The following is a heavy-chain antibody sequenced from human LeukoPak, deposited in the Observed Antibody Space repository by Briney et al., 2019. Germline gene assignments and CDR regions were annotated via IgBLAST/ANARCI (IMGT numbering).Heavy chain of an antibody. J-gene: IGHJ5*01. Sequence: PSETLSLTCAVYGGSFSGYYWSWIRQSPGTGLEWIGEINHGGSTNYNPSLMSRVSISANSSNNPFSLRLSSVTAADTAVYYCARGWYNYGSKTDSWGQGTLVTVSS. D-gene: IGHD3-10*01. CDR2: INHGGST. V-gene: IGHV4-34*01. CDR1: GGSFSGYY. CDR3: ARGWYNYGSKTDS.